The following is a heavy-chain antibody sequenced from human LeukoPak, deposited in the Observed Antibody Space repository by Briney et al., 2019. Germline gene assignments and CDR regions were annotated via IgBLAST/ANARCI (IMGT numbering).Heavy chain of an antibody. V-gene: IGHV4-59*01. CDR2: IYYSGSA. J-gene: IGHJ3*02. Sequence: PAETLSLTCTASGVSIRNYYCNWLRQPPGKGLEWVGYIYYSGSANYNPSLKSRVTISVDTSKTQFSLKLSSVTAADTAVYYCAREKVYYDFWSGYSWHDACDIWGQGTMVTVSS. CDR1: GVSIRNYY. D-gene: IGHD3-3*01. CDR3: AREKVYYDFWSGYSWHDACDI.